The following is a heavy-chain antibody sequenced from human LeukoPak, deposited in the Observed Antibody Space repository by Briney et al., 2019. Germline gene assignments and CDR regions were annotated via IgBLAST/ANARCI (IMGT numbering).Heavy chain of an antibody. V-gene: IGHV3-7*01. CDR3: ARSGGHYDS. D-gene: IGHD3-22*01. CDR2: IKQDGSEK. Sequence: PGRSLRLSCAASGFTFSSYTIHWVRQAPGKGLEWVANIKQDGSEKYYVDSVKGRFTISRDNAKNSLYLQMNSLRAEDTAVYYCARSGGHYDSWGQGTLVTVSS. CDR1: GFTFSSYT. J-gene: IGHJ4*02.